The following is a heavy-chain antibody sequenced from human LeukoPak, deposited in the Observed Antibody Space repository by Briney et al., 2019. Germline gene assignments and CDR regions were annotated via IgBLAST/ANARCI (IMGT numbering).Heavy chain of an antibody. CDR3: ARDLGLRGST. J-gene: IGHJ4*02. CDR1: GFTFSDSW. D-gene: IGHD4-23*01. Sequence: GGSLRLSCEVSGFTFSDSWMHWVRQTPGKGLVWVSRMYGDMSDISYADSVKSRFTISRDNAKNTVYLQMNSLRGEDTAVYYCARDLGLRGSTRGQGTLVTVSS. V-gene: IGHV3-74*01. CDR2: MYGDMSDI.